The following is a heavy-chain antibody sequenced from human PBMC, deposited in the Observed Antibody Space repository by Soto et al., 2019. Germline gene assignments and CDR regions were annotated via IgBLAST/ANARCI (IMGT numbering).Heavy chain of an antibody. Sequence: QVQLQQWGAGLLKPSETLSLTCAVYGGSFSGYYWSWIRQPPGKGLEWIGEINHSGSTNYNPSLKSRVTKAVDTSRNQFSRKLSSVTAADTAVYYCARGWGSSGYYSSYYYYGMAVWGQGTTVTVSS. CDR2: INHSGST. V-gene: IGHV4-34*01. CDR1: GGSFSGYY. D-gene: IGHD3-22*01. J-gene: IGHJ6*02. CDR3: ARGWGSSGYYSSYYYYGMAV.